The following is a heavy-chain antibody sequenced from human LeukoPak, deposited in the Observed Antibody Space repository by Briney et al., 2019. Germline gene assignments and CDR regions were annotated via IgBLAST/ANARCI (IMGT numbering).Heavy chain of an antibody. J-gene: IGHJ4*02. D-gene: IGHD7-27*01. V-gene: IGHV3-43D*04. CDR2: ISWNGGST. CDR3: AKAQNWAFDY. Sequence: PGGSLRLSCAASGFTFNDYAMHWVRQAPGKGLEWVSLISWNGGSTYYADPVKGRFIISRDNSKNSLYLQMNSLRAEDTAFYYCAKAQNWAFDYWGQGTLVTVSS. CDR1: GFTFNDYA.